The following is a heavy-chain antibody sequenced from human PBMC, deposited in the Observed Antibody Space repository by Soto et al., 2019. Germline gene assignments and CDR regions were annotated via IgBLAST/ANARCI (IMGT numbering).Heavy chain of an antibody. CDR2: IKQDGSEK. Sequence: GGSLRLSCAASGLTFSGHWMTWVRQAPGKGLEWVANIKQDGSEKYYVDPVKGRFTISRDNAKNSVFLQMNSLTVEDTAMYYCASRVPDVAYYGVFDYWGQGTLVTVSS. CDR3: ASRVPDVAYYGVFDY. J-gene: IGHJ4*02. CDR1: GLTFSGHW. D-gene: IGHD3-3*01. V-gene: IGHV3-7*03.